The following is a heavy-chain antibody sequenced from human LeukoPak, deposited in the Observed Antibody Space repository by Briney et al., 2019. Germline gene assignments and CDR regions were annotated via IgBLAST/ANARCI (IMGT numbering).Heavy chain of an antibody. D-gene: IGHD2-2*01. CDR1: GFSFSSYS. CDR2: ISSSSGHT. J-gene: IGHJ4*02. Sequence: GGSLRLSCAASGFSFSSYSMNWVRQAPGKGLEWVSSISSSSGHTYYADSVKGRFTISRDNAKNSLFLHVNSLRAEDTAVYYCAREDIVVVPPAGIFDYWGQGTLVTVSS. CDR3: AREDIVVVPPAGIFDY. V-gene: IGHV3-21*01.